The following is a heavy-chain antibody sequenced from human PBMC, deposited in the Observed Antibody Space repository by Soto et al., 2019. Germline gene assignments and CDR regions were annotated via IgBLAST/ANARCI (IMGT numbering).Heavy chain of an antibody. J-gene: IGHJ4*02. Sequence: QVQLLQSGAEVKKPGSSVKVSCKASGGTFSSYVINWVRQAPGQGLEWMGGIVPISGTTNYAQKFQGRVTITEDEFTSSAYMDLSRLRSEDTAVYCCAGEWGGDPGHWGRGTLVTVS. CDR1: GGTFSSYV. V-gene: IGHV1-69*01. D-gene: IGHD3-10*01. CDR2: IVPISGTT. CDR3: AGEWGGDPGH.